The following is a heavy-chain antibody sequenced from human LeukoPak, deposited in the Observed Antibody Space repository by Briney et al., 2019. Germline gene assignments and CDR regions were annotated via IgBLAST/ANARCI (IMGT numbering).Heavy chain of an antibody. D-gene: IGHD3-10*01. Sequence: GGSLRLSCAASGFTFSSYSMNWVRQAPGKGLEWVSSISSSSSYVYYADSVKGRFTISRDNAKNSLYLQMNSLRAEDTAVYYCARDRNYYGSGSYFLWGQGTLVTVSS. J-gene: IGHJ4*02. CDR1: GFTFSSYS. CDR2: ISSSSSYV. CDR3: ARDRNYYGSGSYFL. V-gene: IGHV3-21*01.